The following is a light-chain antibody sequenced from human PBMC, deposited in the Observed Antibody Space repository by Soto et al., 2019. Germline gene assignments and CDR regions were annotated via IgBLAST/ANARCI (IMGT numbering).Light chain of an antibody. CDR3: QQSLSPHHN. Sequence: DIHMTQSPSSLSASVGDRVTITCRASQSIANYLNWYQQKPGTAPKLLIFAASSLQSGVPSRLSGTGSGTDFTLTISSMQPEDFATYDCQQSLSPHHNFGGGPK. CDR1: QSIANY. J-gene: IGKJ4*01. V-gene: IGKV1-39*01. CDR2: AAS.